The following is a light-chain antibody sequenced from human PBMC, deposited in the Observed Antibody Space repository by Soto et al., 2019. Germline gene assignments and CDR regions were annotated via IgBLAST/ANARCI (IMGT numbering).Light chain of an antibody. J-gene: IGKJ1*01. CDR1: QSVTSSY. CDR3: QQYGSSPWT. CDR2: VAS. Sequence: EIVLTQSPGTLSLSPGERASLSCRASQSVTSSYLAWYQQKPSQAPRLLIYVASNRATGIPDRFSGSGSGTDFTLTINRREPEGFAVYYWQQYGSSPWTFGQGTKVEIK. V-gene: IGKV3-20*01.